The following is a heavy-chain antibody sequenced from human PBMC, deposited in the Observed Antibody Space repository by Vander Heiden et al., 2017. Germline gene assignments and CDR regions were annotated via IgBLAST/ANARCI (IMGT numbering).Heavy chain of an antibody. CDR3: ANSDGSYMGHFQH. CDR2: ISGSGGST. D-gene: IGHD1-26*01. CDR1: GFTFSSYA. J-gene: IGHJ1*01. V-gene: IGHV3-23*01. Sequence: EGQLLESGGGLVQPGGSLRISCAASGFTFSSYAMSWVSQAPGKGLEWVSDISGSGGSTYYADAGKGRFTISRDNSKNTLYLQMNSMRAEDTDVYYCANSDGSYMGHFQHWGQGNLVTVS.